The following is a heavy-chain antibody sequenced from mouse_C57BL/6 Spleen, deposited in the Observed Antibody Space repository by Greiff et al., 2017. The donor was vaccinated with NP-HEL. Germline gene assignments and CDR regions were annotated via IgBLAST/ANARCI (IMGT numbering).Heavy chain of an antibody. CDR1: GYTFTSYG. J-gene: IGHJ3*01. CDR2: IYPRSGNT. CDR3: ARCSGAWFAY. Sequence: VQLQQPGAELVKPGASVKLSCKASGYTFTSYGISWVKQRTGQGLEWIGEIYPRSGNTYYNEKFKGKATLTADKSSSTAYMELRSLTSEDSAVYFCARCSGAWFAYWGQGTLVTVSA. V-gene: IGHV1-81*01. D-gene: IGHD4-1*01.